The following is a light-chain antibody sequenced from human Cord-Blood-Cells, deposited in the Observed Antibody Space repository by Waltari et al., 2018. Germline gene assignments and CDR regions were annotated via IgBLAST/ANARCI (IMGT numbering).Light chain of an antibody. CDR2: GKD. V-gene: IGLV3-19*01. J-gene: IGLJ1*01. CDR3: NSRDSSGNHYV. CDR1: SLRSYY. Sequence: SSELTKDPAVSVALGQTVMITFQGDSLRSYYARRYQQKPGQAPVLVIFGKDNRRSWVPERFSGTSSRNPASLTITAAQAEDEADYCCNSRDSSGNHYVFGTGTKVTVL.